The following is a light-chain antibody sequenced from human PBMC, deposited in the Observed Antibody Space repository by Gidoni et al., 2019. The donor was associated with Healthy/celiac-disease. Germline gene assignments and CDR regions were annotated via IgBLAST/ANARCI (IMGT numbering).Light chain of an antibody. Sequence: QSVLTQPPSASGTPGQRVTISCSGSSSNIGSNYVYWYQQLPGTAPKLLFYRNNQRPSGVPDRFSGPKSGTSASRAISGLRSEDEADYYCAAGDDSLSGPVFGVGTKLTVL. CDR2: RNN. CDR1: SSNIGSNY. V-gene: IGLV1-47*01. CDR3: AAGDDSLSGPV. J-gene: IGLJ2*01.